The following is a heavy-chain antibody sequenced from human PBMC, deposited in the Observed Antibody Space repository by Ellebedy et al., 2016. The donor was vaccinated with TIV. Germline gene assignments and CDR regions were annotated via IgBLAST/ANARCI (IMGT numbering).Heavy chain of an antibody. J-gene: IGHJ4*02. D-gene: IGHD2-2*01. CDR3: ARDLPAKGD. Sequence: AASVKVSCKASGYTFTSYAMHWVRQAPGQRLEWMGIINPSGGSTTYAQKLQGRVTMTRDTSISTAYMELSSLRSEDTAVYYCARDLPAKGDWGQGTLVTVSS. V-gene: IGHV1-46*04. CDR2: INPSGGST. CDR1: GYTFTSYA.